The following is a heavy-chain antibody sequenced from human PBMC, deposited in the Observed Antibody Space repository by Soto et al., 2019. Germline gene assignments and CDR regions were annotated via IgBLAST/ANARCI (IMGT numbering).Heavy chain of an antibody. V-gene: IGHV4-61*08. Sequence: SETMSLTCTVSGGSISSGGYYWSWIRKHPGKGLEWIGYIYYSGSTNYNPSLKSRVTISVDTSKNQFSLKLSSVTAADTAVYYCARVYCGGDCYLDYWGQGTLVTVSS. CDR1: GGSISSGGYY. D-gene: IGHD2-21*02. CDR3: ARVYCGGDCYLDY. CDR2: IYYSGST. J-gene: IGHJ4*02.